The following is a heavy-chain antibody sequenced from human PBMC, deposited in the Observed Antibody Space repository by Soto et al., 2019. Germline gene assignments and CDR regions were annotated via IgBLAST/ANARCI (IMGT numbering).Heavy chain of an antibody. CDR2: IIPIFGTA. V-gene: IGHV1-69*13. Sequence: SVKVSCKASGGTFSSYAISWVRQAPGQGLEWMGGIIPIFGTANYAQKFQGRVTITADESTSTAYMELSSLRSEDTAVYYCARGVAEYSSSSPADYWGQGTLVTVSS. CDR3: ARGVAEYSSSSPADY. CDR1: GGTFSSYA. J-gene: IGHJ4*02. D-gene: IGHD6-6*01.